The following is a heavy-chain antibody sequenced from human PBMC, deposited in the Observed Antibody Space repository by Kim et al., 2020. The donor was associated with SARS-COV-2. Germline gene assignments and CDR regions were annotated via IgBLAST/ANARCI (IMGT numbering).Heavy chain of an antibody. V-gene: IGHV1-2*02. CDR3: ARVSDVPAATWFFDY. D-gene: IGHD2-2*01. CDR2: INPNSGGT. CDR1: GYTFTGYY. J-gene: IGHJ4*02. Sequence: ASVKVSCKASGYTFTGYYMHWVRQAPGQGLEWMGWINPNSGGTNYAQKFQGRVTMTRDTSISTAYMELSRLRSDDTAVYYCARVSDVPAATWFFDYWGQGTLVTVSS.